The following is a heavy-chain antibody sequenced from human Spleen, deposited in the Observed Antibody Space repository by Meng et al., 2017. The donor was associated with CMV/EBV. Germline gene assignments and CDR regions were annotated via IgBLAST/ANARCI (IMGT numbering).Heavy chain of an antibody. CDR2: IKSKTDGGTT. CDR1: GFTFSNAW. D-gene: IGHD3-9*01. J-gene: IGHJ4*02. V-gene: IGHV3-15*01. Sequence: GESLKISCAASGFTFSNAWMSWVRQAPGKGLEWVGRIKSKTDGGTTDYAAPVKGRFTISRDESKSIVYLQMSSLNTEDTAVYYCTRNSLYYDILTGYSTAAYFDYWGQGTLVTVSS. CDR3: TRNSLYYDILTGYSTAAYFDY.